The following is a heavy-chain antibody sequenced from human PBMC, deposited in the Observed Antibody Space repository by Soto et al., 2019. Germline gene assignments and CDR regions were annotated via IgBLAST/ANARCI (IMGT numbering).Heavy chain of an antibody. CDR2: ISSSSSYT. V-gene: IGHV3-11*06. J-gene: IGHJ5*02. CDR1: GFTFSDYY. CDR3: GRGGGWLRHRMFFAP. D-gene: IGHD3-22*01. Sequence: QVQLVESGGGLVKPGGSLRLSCAASGFTFSDYYMSWIRQAPGKGLEWVSYISSSSSYTNYADSVKGRFTISRDNGKISLYRKMSSVRAEDTVVYYGGRGGGWLRHRMFFAPWGGGTRVTVSS.